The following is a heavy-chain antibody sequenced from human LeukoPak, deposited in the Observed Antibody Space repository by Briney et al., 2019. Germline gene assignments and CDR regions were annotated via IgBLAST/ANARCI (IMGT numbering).Heavy chain of an antibody. J-gene: IGHJ3*02. CDR1: GFTFSNCW. CDR3: TRDSGYNAFDI. CDR2: IKEDGTAK. Sequence: GGSLRLSCAASGFTFSNCWMGWVRQAPGKGLEWVGNIKEDGTAKNYVVSVRGRFTISRDNAKNSLYLQMNSLRGEDTAVYYCTRDSGYNAFDIWGQGTMVTVSS. D-gene: IGHD5-12*01. V-gene: IGHV3-7*01.